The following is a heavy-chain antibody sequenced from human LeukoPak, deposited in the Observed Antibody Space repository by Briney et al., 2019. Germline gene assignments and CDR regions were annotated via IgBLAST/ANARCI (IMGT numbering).Heavy chain of an antibody. CDR3: ARDLRFGE. D-gene: IGHD3-10*01. CDR2: IYYSGNT. CDR1: GGSISNYY. V-gene: IGHV4-39*07. Sequence: SETLSLTCTVSGGSISNYYWGWIRQAPGKGLEWIGSIYYSGNTYYNSSLKSRVTISLDTSKNQFSLKLSSVTAADTAVYYCARDLRFGEWGQGTLVTVSS. J-gene: IGHJ4*02.